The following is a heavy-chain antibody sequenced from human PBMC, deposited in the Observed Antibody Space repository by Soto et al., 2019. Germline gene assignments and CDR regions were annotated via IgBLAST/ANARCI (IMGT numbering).Heavy chain of an antibody. CDR1: GFTFGDYA. J-gene: IGHJ4*02. V-gene: IGHV3-49*03. CDR2: IRSKSNGGTT. CDR3: AMDTGGYNYYFAH. D-gene: IGHD2-8*02. Sequence: EVQLVESGGGLLQPGRSLRLSCTTSGFTFGDYAMSWFRQAPGKGLELVGFIRSKSNGGTTKYAASVKGRFTISRDDSRSIAFLQRNSLKTEDTAVYYCAMDTGGYNYYFAHWGQGTLVIFSS.